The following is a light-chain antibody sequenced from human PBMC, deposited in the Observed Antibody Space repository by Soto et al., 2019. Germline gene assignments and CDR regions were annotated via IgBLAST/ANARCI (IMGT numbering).Light chain of an antibody. Sequence: QSVLTQPPSAFGTPGQRVTISCFGSSSNIGSNTVNWYQQLPGTAPKLLIYSNNQRPSGVPDRFSGSKSGTSASLAISGLQSEDEADYYCAAWDDSLNGHYVFGTGTKVTVL. CDR3: AAWDDSLNGHYV. CDR2: SNN. J-gene: IGLJ1*01. CDR1: SSNIGSNT. V-gene: IGLV1-44*01.